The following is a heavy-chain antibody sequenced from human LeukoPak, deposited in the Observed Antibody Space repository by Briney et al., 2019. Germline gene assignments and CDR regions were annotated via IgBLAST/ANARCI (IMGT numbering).Heavy chain of an antibody. V-gene: IGHV1-2*04. CDR2: INPNSGGT. Sequence: ASVKVSCKASGYTFTGYYMHWVRQAPGQGLEWMGWINPNSGGTNYAQKFQGWVTMTRDTSISTAYMELSRLRSDDTAVYYCARDLESSSRWTDYYSYYGMDVWGQGTTVTVSS. J-gene: IGHJ6*02. D-gene: IGHD6-13*01. CDR1: GYTFTGYY. CDR3: ARDLESSSRWTDYYSYYGMDV.